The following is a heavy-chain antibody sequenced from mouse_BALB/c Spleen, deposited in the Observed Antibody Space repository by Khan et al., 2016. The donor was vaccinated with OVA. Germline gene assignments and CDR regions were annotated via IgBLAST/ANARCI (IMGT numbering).Heavy chain of an antibody. D-gene: IGHD1-1*01. J-gene: IGHJ2*01. Sequence: QVQLQQPGAELVRPGASVTLSCKVSGYTYTDYEMHWVKQPPVHGLEWIGAIDPETGGTAYNPKLKGKATLTADKSSSQAYMELRSLTSEDSAVYYCTRSYYGSSGFDYWGQGTTLTVSS. CDR1: GYTYTDYE. CDR2: IDPETGGT. V-gene: IGHV1-15*01. CDR3: TRSYYGSSGFDY.